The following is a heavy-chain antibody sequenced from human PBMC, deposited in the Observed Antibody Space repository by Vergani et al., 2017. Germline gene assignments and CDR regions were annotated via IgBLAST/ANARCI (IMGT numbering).Heavy chain of an antibody. J-gene: IGHJ5*01. D-gene: IGHD1-26*01. CDR3: AHSWNFGRRDWFDS. V-gene: IGHV1-2*02. Sequence: QVQLMQSGPVMKKPGGSMKVSCQASESTFSDYTIHWVRQAPGQGLQWMACLSPKTGYTYYLQRFQDSVIMPRDASTKTVYLKMTRLTSDDTAIYYCAHSWNFGRRDWFDSWGPGTLVTVSS. CDR2: LSPKTGYT. CDR1: ESTFSDYT.